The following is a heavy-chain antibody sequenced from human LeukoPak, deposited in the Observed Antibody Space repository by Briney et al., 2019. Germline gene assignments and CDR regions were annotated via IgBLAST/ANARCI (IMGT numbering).Heavy chain of an antibody. CDR3: AKEGGTAYGDYEDAFDI. CDR2: ISYDGSNK. D-gene: IGHD4-17*01. CDR1: GFTFSSYG. J-gene: IGHJ3*02. V-gene: IGHV3-30*18. Sequence: GGSLRLSCAASGFTFSSYGMHWVRQAPGKGLEWVAVISYDGSNKYYADSVKGRFTISRDNSRNTLYLQMNSLRAEDTAVYYCAKEGGTAYGDYEDAFDIWGQGTMVTVPS.